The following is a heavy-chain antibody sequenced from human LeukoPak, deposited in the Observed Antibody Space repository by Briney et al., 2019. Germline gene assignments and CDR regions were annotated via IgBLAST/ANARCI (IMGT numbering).Heavy chain of an antibody. CDR1: GYNFTSYG. D-gene: IGHD3-10*01. V-gene: IGHV1-18*01. CDR2: ISAYNGNT. J-gene: IGHJ3*02. CDR3: ARAQLLWFGELSWRAFDI. Sequence: ASVKVSCKASGYNFTSYGTSWVRQAPGQGLEWMGWISAYNGNTNYAQKLQGRVTMTTDTSTSTAYMELRSLRSDDTAVYYCARAQLLWFGELSWRAFDIWGQGTMVTVSS.